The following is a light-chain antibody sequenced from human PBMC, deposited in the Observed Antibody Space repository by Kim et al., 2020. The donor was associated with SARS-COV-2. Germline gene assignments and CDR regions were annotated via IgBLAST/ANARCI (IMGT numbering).Light chain of an antibody. V-gene: IGLV3-9*01. CDR1: NIGSEN. Sequence: VRGKRARITGAGNNIGSENVHWYQQKPGQSPVRVIYRNSTRPSGIPERVTGSKSGNTATLTISRAQAGDEADYYCQVWDSSTVVFGGGTQLTVL. J-gene: IGLJ2*01. CDR2: RNS. CDR3: QVWDSSTVV.